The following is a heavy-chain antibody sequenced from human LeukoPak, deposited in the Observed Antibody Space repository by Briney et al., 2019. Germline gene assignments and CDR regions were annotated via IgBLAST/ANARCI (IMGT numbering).Heavy chain of an antibody. CDR2: IYYGGST. Sequence: SETLSLTCTASGGSISSYYWSWIRQPPGKGLEWIGSIYYGGSTNYNPSLKSRFTISVDTSKNQFSLKLRFLTAADTAAYYRGTWGEVTGSNWFDPWGQGTLVTVSS. V-gene: IGHV4-59*08. CDR1: GGSISSYY. D-gene: IGHD2-21*02. J-gene: IGHJ5*02. CDR3: GTWGEVTGSNWFDP.